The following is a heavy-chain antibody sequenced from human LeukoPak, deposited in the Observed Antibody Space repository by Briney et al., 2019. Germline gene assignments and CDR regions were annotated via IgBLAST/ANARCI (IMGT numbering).Heavy chain of an antibody. CDR3: AKAASWSFDY. CDR2: ISYDGSNK. Sequence: GGSLRLSCAASGFTFSSYGMHWVRQAPGKGLEWVAVISYDGSNKYYADSVRGRFTISRDNSKNTLYLQMNSLRAEDTAVYYCAKAASWSFDYWGQGTLVTVSS. D-gene: IGHD6-13*01. CDR1: GFTFSSYG. V-gene: IGHV3-30*18. J-gene: IGHJ4*02.